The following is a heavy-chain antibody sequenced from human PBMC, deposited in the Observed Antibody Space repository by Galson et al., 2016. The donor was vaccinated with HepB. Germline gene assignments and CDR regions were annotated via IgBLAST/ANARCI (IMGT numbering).Heavy chain of an antibody. D-gene: IGHD2-2*01. CDR3: ATLGFCGTTTCNF. J-gene: IGHJ4*02. V-gene: IGHV3-15*07. CDR1: GFTFNNAW. Sequence: SLRLSCAVSGFTFNNAWMNWVRQAPGKGLEWVGRSKSKNDGGAIDYAAPVEGRFTISRDDSRNSVYLQMDSLRADDTAVYFCATLGFCGTTTCNFWGQRTLVTVSS. CDR2: SKSKNDGGAI.